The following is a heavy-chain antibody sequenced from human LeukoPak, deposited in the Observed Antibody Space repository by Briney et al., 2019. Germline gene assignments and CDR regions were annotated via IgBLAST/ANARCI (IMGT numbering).Heavy chain of an antibody. V-gene: IGHV3-23*01. CDR3: AKHIVGAIRVYFDY. CDR2: ISGSGGST. Sequence: GGSLRLSCAASGFTFSSYGMSWVRQAPGKGLEWVSAISGSGGSTYYADSVKGRFTISRDNSKNTLYLQMNSLRAEDTAVYYCAKHIVGAIRVYFDYWGQGTLVTVSS. J-gene: IGHJ4*02. D-gene: IGHD1-26*01. CDR1: GFTFSSYG.